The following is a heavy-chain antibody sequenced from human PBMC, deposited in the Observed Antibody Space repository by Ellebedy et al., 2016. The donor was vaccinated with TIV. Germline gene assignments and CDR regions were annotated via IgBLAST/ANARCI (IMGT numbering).Heavy chain of an antibody. Sequence: AASVKVSCKASGYTFTGYYIHWVRQAPGQGLEWMGWLNPNSGGTNYTQKFQGRVIMTRDTSISTAYMEVTSLRSDDTAVYYCARDRRTGWYFFDSWGQGTLVTVSS. D-gene: IGHD6-19*01. J-gene: IGHJ4*02. CDR1: GYTFTGYY. V-gene: IGHV1-2*02. CDR2: LNPNSGGT. CDR3: ARDRRTGWYFFDS.